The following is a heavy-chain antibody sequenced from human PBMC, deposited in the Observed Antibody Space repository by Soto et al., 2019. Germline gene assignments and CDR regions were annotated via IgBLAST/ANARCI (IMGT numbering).Heavy chain of an antibody. CDR2: ISWNSGSI. CDR1: GFTFDDYA. J-gene: IGHJ4*02. CDR3: AKDLYSSGLYYFDY. D-gene: IGHD6-19*01. V-gene: IGHV3-9*01. Sequence: PGGSLRLSCAASGFTFDDYAMHWVRQAPGKGLEWVSGISWNSGSIGYADSVKGRFTISRDNAKNSLYLQMNSLRAEDTALYYCAKDLYSSGLYYFDYWGQGTRVTV.